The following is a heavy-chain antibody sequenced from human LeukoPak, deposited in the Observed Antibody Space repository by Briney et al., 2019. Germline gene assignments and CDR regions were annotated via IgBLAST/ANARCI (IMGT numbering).Heavy chain of an antibody. V-gene: IGHV1-46*01. CDR1: GYTFTNYH. D-gene: IGHD6-25*01. CDR2: INPSGGST. Sequence: ASVKVSCKASGYTFTNYHMHWVRQAPGQGLEWVGIINPSGGSTTYAQKFQGRVTMTRDTSTSTVYMDLNSLRSEDTAVYYCARDSLRTAIAAAGGNWFDPWGQGTLVTVSS. CDR3: ARDSLRTAIAAAGGNWFDP. J-gene: IGHJ5*01.